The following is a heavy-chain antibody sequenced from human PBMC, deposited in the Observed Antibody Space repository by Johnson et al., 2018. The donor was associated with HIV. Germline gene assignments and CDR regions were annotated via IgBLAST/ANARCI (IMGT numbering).Heavy chain of an antibody. V-gene: IGHV3-7*01. J-gene: IGHJ3*02. CDR1: GFTFSSYT. CDR3: ARDRFGDSDAFDI. D-gene: IGHD4-17*01. Sequence: MLLVESGGGVVQPGRSLRLSCAASGFTFSSYTMHWVRQAPGKGLEWVANIKQDGSEKYYVDSVKGRFTISRDNAKNSLYLQLNSLRADDTAVYFCARDRFGDSDAFDIWGQGTMVTVSS. CDR2: IKQDGSEK.